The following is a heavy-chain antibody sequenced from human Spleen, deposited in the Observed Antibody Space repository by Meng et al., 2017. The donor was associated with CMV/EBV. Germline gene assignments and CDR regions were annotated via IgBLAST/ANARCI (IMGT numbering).Heavy chain of an antibody. CDR2: ITASGGST. Sequence: GGSLRLSCAASGFTFSSYAMSWVRQAPGQGLEWVSPITASGGSTYYADSVKGRSTISRDNAKNSLYLQMNSLRVEDTAVYYCASSRFLEWLSAAFDIWGQGTMVTVSS. CDR3: ASSRFLEWLSAAFDI. V-gene: IGHV3-23*01. CDR1: GFTFSSYA. D-gene: IGHD3-3*01. J-gene: IGHJ3*02.